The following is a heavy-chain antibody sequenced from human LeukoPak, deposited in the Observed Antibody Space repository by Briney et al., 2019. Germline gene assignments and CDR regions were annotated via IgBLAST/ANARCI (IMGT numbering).Heavy chain of an antibody. V-gene: IGHV3-23*01. CDR3: AKVGRYYGSGSYLFDY. CDR2: ISGSGGSI. Sequence: GGSLRLSCAASGFTFSSYAMSWVRQAPGKGLEGVSGISGSGGSIYYADSVKGRFTVSRDNSKNALYLQMNSLRAEDTAVYYCAKVGRYYGSGSYLFDYWGQGTLVTVSS. CDR1: GFTFSSYA. J-gene: IGHJ4*02. D-gene: IGHD3-10*01.